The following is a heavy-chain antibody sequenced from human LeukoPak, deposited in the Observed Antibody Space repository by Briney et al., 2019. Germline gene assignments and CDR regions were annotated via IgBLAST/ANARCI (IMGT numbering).Heavy chain of an antibody. D-gene: IGHD2-2*01. Sequence: GGSLRLSYAASGFTFRRYAISWVRQAPGKGLEWVSAISGSGGSTYYADSVKGRFTISRNNSKNTLFLQMNNLRAEDTAVYYCAKGRSCTGSSCDVGSGGQGTMVTVSS. V-gene: IGHV3-23*01. J-gene: IGHJ3*01. CDR3: AKGRSCTGSSCDVGS. CDR2: ISGSGGST. CDR1: GFTFRRYA.